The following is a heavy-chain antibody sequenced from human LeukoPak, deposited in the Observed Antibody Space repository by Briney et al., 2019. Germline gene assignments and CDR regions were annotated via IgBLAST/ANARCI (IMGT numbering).Heavy chain of an antibody. J-gene: IGHJ4*02. CDR3: ARSFTMVPGDYFDY. Sequence: GGSLRLSCAGSGFTFCSYEMNWVRQAPGKGLEWVSYISSSGSTIYYADSVKGRFTISRDNAKNSLYLQMNSLRAEDTAVYYCARSFTMVPGDYFDYWGQGTLVTVSS. CDR1: GFTFCSYE. CDR2: ISSSGSTI. V-gene: IGHV3-48*03. D-gene: IGHD3-10*01.